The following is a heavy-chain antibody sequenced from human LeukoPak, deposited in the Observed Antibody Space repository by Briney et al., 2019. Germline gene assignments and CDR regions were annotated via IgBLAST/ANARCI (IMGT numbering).Heavy chain of an antibody. Sequence: ASVKVSCMASGYSFATKYIHWVRQAHGQGLEWMGWINPASGVTHYAQKFQGRVTMSRDTSITTAYMELTGLISDDTAIYYCARSRWELDADYWGQGTLVTVSS. V-gene: IGHV1-2*02. CDR2: INPASGVT. CDR1: GYSFATKY. CDR3: ARSRWELDADY. J-gene: IGHJ4*02. D-gene: IGHD1-26*01.